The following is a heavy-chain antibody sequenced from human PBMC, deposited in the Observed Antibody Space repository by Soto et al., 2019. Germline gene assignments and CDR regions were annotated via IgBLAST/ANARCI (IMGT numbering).Heavy chain of an antibody. CDR1: GGTFSSYA. D-gene: IGHD4-17*01. CDR3: ARDPKGNSGGFDY. V-gene: IGHV1-69*13. CDR2: IIPIFGTA. Sequence: SVKVSCKASGGTFSSYAISWVRQAPGQGLEWMGGIIPIFGTANYAQKFQGRVTITADESTSTAYMELSSLRSEDTAVYYCARDPKGNSGGFDYWGQGTLVTVSS. J-gene: IGHJ4*02.